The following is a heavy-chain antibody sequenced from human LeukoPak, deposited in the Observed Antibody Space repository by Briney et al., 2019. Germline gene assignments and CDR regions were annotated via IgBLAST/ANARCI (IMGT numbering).Heavy chain of an antibody. J-gene: IGHJ4*02. D-gene: IGHD3-3*01. CDR1: GFTFRNYG. V-gene: IGHV3-30*02. CDR2: IWDDGSNE. Sequence: GGSLRLSCTTSGFTFRNYGMHWVRQAPGKGLDWVAFIWDDGSNEDYADSVKGRFTISRDDAKNTVYLQMNSLTAEDTAVYYCAKHKRAWSKYDPYDCWXXGTRVTVSS. CDR3: AKHKRAWSKYDPYDC.